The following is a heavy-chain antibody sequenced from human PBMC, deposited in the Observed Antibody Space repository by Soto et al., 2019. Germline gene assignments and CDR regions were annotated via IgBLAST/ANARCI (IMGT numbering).Heavy chain of an antibody. D-gene: IGHD3-22*01. J-gene: IGHJ3*02. V-gene: IGHV4-61*01. CDR1: GGSVSSGSYY. Sequence: QVQLQESGPGLVKPSETLSLTCTVSGGSVSSGSYYWSWIRQPPGKGLEWIGYIYYSGSTNYNPSLTSRVAISVDTSKIQFSLKLSSVTAADTAIYYCARAWVTMIVVEGGAFNIWGHGTMVTVSS. CDR3: ARAWVTMIVVEGGAFNI. CDR2: IYYSGST.